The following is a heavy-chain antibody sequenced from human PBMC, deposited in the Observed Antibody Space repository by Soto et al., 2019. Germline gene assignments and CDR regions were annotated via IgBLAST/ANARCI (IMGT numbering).Heavy chain of an antibody. CDR2: ISSSSSYI. J-gene: IGHJ3*02. V-gene: IGHV3-21*01. D-gene: IGHD3-10*01. Sequence: GGSLRLSCAASGFTFSSYSMNWVRQAPGKGLEWVSSISSSSSYIYYADSVKGRFTISRDNAKNSLYLQMNSLRAEDTAVYYWARGWDYYGSGSYYNFDAFDIWGQGTMVTVSS. CDR1: GFTFSSYS. CDR3: ARGWDYYGSGSYYNFDAFDI.